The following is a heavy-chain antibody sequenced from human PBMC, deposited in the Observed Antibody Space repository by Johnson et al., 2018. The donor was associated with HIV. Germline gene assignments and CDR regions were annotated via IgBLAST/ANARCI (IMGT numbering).Heavy chain of an antibody. J-gene: IGHJ3*02. V-gene: IGHV3-43D*03. CDR2: ITWDGGST. CDR1: GFTFDDYA. CDR3: AKDILASCGGDCSPGSAVDI. D-gene: IGHD2-21*01. Sequence: QLVESGGVVVQPGGSLRLSCAASGFTFDDYAMHWVRQAPGKGLEWVSLITWDGGSTYYADSVKGRFTISRDISKNSLYLQMNSMRAEDNALYYCAKDILASCGGDCSPGSAVDIWGGGTMVTVSA.